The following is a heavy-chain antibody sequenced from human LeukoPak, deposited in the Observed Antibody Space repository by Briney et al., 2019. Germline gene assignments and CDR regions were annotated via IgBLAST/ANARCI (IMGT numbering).Heavy chain of an antibody. CDR3: AREDPQTTVPEGMDV. J-gene: IGHJ6*02. Sequence: PSETLSLTCTVSGGSISYYYWSWIRQSPGKGLEWIGYIFYSGTTNYNPSLKSRVTISVDTSRNQFSLQLRSVTAADTAVYYCAREDPQTTVPEGMDVWGQGTTVTVSS. D-gene: IGHD4-17*01. CDR2: IFYSGTT. V-gene: IGHV4-59*01. CDR1: GGSISYYY.